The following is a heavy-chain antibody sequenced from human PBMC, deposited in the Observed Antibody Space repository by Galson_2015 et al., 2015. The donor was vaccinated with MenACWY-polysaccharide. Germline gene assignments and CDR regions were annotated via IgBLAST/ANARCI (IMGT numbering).Heavy chain of an antibody. Sequence: SLRLSCAPSGFSFSNFAMNWVRQAPGKGLEWVSSISGSGGSTYYADSVKGRSTVSRDNSKNTLYLQMNSLRAEDTAVYYCAKDRDWGFYYYGMDVWGQGTTVTVSS. V-gene: IGHV3-23*01. CDR3: AKDRDWGFYYYGMDV. J-gene: IGHJ6*02. CDR1: GFSFSNFA. D-gene: IGHD3-16*01. CDR2: ISGSGGST.